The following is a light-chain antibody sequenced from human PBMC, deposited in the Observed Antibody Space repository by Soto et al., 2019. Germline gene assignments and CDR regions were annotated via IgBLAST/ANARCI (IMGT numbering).Light chain of an antibody. J-gene: IGKJ2*01. Sequence: DIQMTQFPSSLSASVGDRVTISCRASQGVGNYLAWFQQKPGKTPKLLIYAASTLQSGVPSRFSGSGAGTDFTLTISSLQPEDVATYYCQMYSSPPYTFAQGTKLDIK. CDR3: QMYSSPPYT. CDR1: QGVGNY. CDR2: AAS. V-gene: IGKV1-27*01.